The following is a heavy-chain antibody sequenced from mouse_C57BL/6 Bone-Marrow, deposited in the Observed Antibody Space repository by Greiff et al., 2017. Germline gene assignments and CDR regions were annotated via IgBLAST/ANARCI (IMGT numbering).Heavy chain of an antibody. Sequence: EVQRVESGGGLVKPGGSLKLSCAASGFTFSDYGMHWVRQAPEKGLEWVAYISSGSSTIYYADTVKGRVTISRDNAKNTLCLQMTSLRSEDTAMYYGARGTVVATFYWYFDVWGTGTTVTVSS. CDR1: GFTFSDYG. V-gene: IGHV5-17*01. D-gene: IGHD1-1*01. J-gene: IGHJ1*03. CDR3: ARGTVVATFYWYFDV. CDR2: ISSGSSTI.